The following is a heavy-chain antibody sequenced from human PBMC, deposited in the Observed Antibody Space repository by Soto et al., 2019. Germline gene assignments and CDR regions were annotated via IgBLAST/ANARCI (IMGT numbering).Heavy chain of an antibody. CDR3: AHGGWLDAFDF. Sequence: EVQLLESGGGLVQPGGSLRLSCAASGFTFSIYAVSWVRQAPGKGLEWVSTISGSGGSTHYADSVKGPFTNPRDNSKNTLYLQMNRLRTDDTALYSCAHGGWLDAFDFWGQGPMAAVSS. CDR1: GFTFSIYA. CDR2: ISGSGGST. J-gene: IGHJ3*01. V-gene: IGHV3-23*01. D-gene: IGHD6-19*01.